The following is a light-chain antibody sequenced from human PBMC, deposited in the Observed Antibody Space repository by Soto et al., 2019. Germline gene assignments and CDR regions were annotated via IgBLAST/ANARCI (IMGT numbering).Light chain of an antibody. CDR3: QQRTDWPPLT. V-gene: IGKV3-11*01. Sequence: EIVSTQSPATLSLSPGESATLSCRASQNINTYLAWYQQKPGQPPRLLMFDASNRASGTPARFSGTGSGTDFTLTISSLEPEDFGVYYCQQRTDWPPLTFGGGTNVQIK. CDR2: DAS. J-gene: IGKJ4*01. CDR1: QNINTY.